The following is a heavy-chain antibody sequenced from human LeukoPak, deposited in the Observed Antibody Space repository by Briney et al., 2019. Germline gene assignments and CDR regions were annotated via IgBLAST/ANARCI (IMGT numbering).Heavy chain of an antibody. D-gene: IGHD5-18*01. CDR1: GFTFSSYA. CDR2: ISYDGSNK. CDR3: ARDPTYSYGYYYYYYAMDV. Sequence: GGSLRLSCAASGFTFSSYAMHWVRQAPGKGLGWVAVISYDGSNKYYADSVKGRFTISRDNSKNTLYLQMNSLRAEDTAVYYCARDPTYSYGYYYYYYAMDVWGQGTTVTVSS. V-gene: IGHV3-30*04. J-gene: IGHJ6*02.